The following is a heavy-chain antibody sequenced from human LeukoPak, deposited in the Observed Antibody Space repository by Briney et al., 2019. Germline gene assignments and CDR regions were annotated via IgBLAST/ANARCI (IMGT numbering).Heavy chain of an antibody. CDR2: IYYSGST. J-gene: IGHJ4*02. V-gene: IGHV4-39*01. CDR1: GGSISSSSYY. D-gene: IGHD3-22*01. Sequence: SETLSLTCTVSGGSISSSSYYWGWIRQPPGKGLEWIGSIYYSGSTYHNPSLKSRVTISVDTSKNQFSLKLSSVTAADTAVYYCARHGDTMIVVVNHFDYWGQGTLVTVSS. CDR3: ARHGDTMIVVVNHFDY.